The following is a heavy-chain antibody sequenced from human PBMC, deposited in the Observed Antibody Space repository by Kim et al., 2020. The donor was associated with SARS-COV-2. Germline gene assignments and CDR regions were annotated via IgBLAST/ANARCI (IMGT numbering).Heavy chain of an antibody. Sequence: GGSLRLSCAASGFTFSDYYMSWIRQAPGKGLEWVSYISSSSSYTNYADSVKGRFTISRDNAKNSLYLQMNSLRAEDTAVYYCARAQYYYDSSGYYLLWGQGTLVTVSS. V-gene: IGHV3-11*06. CDR3: ARAQYYYDSSGYYLL. CDR2: ISSSSSYT. CDR1: GFTFSDYY. D-gene: IGHD3-22*01. J-gene: IGHJ4*02.